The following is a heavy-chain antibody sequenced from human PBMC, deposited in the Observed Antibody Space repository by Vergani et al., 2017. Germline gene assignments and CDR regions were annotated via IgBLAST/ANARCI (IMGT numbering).Heavy chain of an antibody. Sequence: QVQLQESGPGLVKPSETLSLTCTVSGYSISSGYYWGWIRQPPGKGLEWIGSIYHSGSTYYNPSLKSRVTISVDTSKNQFSLKLSSVTAADTAVYYCAGDSGGYVWGSYEAWFDPWGQGTLVTVSS. V-gene: IGHV4-38-2*02. D-gene: IGHD3-16*01. CDR1: GYSISSGYY. CDR3: AGDSGGYVWGSYEAWFDP. CDR2: IYHSGST. J-gene: IGHJ5*02.